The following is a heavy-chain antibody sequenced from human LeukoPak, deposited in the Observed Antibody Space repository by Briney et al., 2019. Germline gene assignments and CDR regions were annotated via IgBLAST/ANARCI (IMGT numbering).Heavy chain of an antibody. D-gene: IGHD3-3*01. CDR2: IVVGSGNT. J-gene: IGHJ5*02. CDR1: GYTFTGYY. V-gene: IGHV1-58*02. Sequence: ASVKVSCKASGYTFTGYYMHWVRQAPGQGLEWIGWIVVGSGNTNYAQKFQERVTITRDMSTSTAYMELSSLRSEDTAVYYCAALKPSYYDFWSGAAWGQGTLVTVSS. CDR3: AALKPSYYDFWSGAA.